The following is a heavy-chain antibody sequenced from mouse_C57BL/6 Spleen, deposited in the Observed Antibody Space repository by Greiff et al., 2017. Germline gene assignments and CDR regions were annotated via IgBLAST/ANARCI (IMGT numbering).Heavy chain of an antibody. CDR3: STSPLYCYGSSPYAMDY. Sequence: EVNLVESGGGLVKPGGSLKLSCAASGFTFSDYGMHWVRQAPEKGLEWVAYISSGSSTIYYADTVKGRFTISRDNAKNTLFLQMTSLRSEDTAMYYCSTSPLYCYGSSPYAMDYWGQGTSVTVSS. CDR2: ISSGSSTI. D-gene: IGHD1-1*01. CDR1: GFTFSDYG. V-gene: IGHV5-17*01. J-gene: IGHJ4*01.